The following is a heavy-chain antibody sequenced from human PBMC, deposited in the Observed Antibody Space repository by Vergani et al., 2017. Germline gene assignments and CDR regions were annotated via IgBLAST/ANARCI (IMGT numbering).Heavy chain of an antibody. CDR3: ARDIVVVTAIHYYYYYGMDV. CDR2: INPNSGGT. CDR1: GYTFTGYY. V-gene: IGHV1-2*02. J-gene: IGHJ6*02. D-gene: IGHD2-21*02. Sequence: QVQLVQSGAEVKKPGASVKVSCKASGYTFTGYYMHWVRQAPGQGLEWMGWINPNSGGTNYAQKFQGRVTMTRDTSISTAYMELSRLRSDDTAVYYCARDIVVVTAIHYYYYYGMDVWGQGTTVTVSS.